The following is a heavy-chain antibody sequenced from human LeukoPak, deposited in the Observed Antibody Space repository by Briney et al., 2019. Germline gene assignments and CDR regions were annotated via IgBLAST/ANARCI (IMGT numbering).Heavy chain of an antibody. CDR2: IRYDGSNK. J-gene: IGHJ4*02. D-gene: IGHD6-6*01. Sequence: GSLRLSCAASGFTFSSYGMHWVRQAPGKGLEWVAFIRYDGSNKYYADSVKGRFTISRDNSKNTLYLQMNSLRAEDTAVYYCAKDHGIDSSSRALDYWGQGTLVTVSS. CDR3: AKDHGIDSSSRALDY. CDR1: GFTFSSYG. V-gene: IGHV3-30*02.